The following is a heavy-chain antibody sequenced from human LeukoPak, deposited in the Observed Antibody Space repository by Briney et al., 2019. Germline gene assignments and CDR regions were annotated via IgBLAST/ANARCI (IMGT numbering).Heavy chain of an antibody. CDR1: GGSISSYY. J-gene: IGHJ3*02. CDR2: IYYSGST. CDR3: ARLTYYYGSGSFDAFDI. D-gene: IGHD3-10*01. Sequence: SETLSLTCTVSGGSISSYYWSWIRQPPGKGLEWIGYIYYSGSTNYNPSLKSRVTISADTSKNQFSLKLSSVTAADTAVYYCARLTYYYGSGSFDAFDIWGQGTMVTVSS. V-gene: IGHV4-59*01.